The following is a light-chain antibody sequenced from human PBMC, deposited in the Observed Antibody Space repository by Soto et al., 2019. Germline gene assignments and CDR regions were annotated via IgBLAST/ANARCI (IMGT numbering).Light chain of an antibody. V-gene: IGKV3-20*01. CDR1: QPIDRNF. J-gene: IGKJ4*01. CDR2: GAS. CDR3: QRFDASLFT. Sequence: EVVLTQSPGTLSLSPGERATLSCRASQPIDRNFLAWYQQKHGQAPRLLIHGASTRATGVPDRFSGSGSERDFSLTISSLEPEDFAVYFCQRFDASLFTFGGGTKVEIK.